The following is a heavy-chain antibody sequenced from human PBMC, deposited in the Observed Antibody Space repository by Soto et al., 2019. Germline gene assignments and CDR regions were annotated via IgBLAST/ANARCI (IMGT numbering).Heavy chain of an antibody. D-gene: IGHD5-18*01. CDR3: ARDQGYSHY. CDR2: ISSSGST. Sequence: GGSLRLSCAASGFTFSSYAMSWIRQAPGKGLEWVSYISSSGSTYYADSVKGRFTISRDNSKNTLYLQMNSLRAEDTAVYYCARDQGYSHYWGQGTLVTVSS. V-gene: IGHV3-23*01. CDR1: GFTFSSYA. J-gene: IGHJ4*02.